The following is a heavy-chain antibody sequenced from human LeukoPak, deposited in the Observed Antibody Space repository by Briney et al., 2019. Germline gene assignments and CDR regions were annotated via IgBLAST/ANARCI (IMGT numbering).Heavy chain of an antibody. Sequence: ASVKVSCKASGYTFTSYGISWVRQAPGQGLEWMGWTSAYNGNTNYAQKLQGRVTMTTDTSTSTAYMELRSLRSDDTAVYYCARDGVLWYYYDSSGYYTKYYFDYWGQGTLVTVSS. CDR1: GYTFTSYG. CDR3: ARDGVLWYYYDSSGYYTKYYFDY. CDR2: TSAYNGNT. D-gene: IGHD3-22*01. J-gene: IGHJ4*02. V-gene: IGHV1-18*01.